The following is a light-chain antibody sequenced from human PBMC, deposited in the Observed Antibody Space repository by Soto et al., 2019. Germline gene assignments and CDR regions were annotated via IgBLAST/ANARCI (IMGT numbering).Light chain of an antibody. CDR3: KSYAGSNTYV. CDR1: KNDIGLYDF. CDR2: EVV. J-gene: IGLJ1*01. Sequence: QSVLTQPPSASGSPGQSVTISCTGTKNDIGLYDFVSWYQHHPGKAPRLIIYEVVQRPSGVPDRFSGSKSGNTASLTVSGLHAADEADYFCKSYAGSNTYVFVSGTKVTVL. V-gene: IGLV2-8*01.